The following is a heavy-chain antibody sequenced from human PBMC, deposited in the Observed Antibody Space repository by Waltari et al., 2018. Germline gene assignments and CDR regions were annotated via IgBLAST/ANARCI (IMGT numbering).Heavy chain of an antibody. J-gene: IGHJ4*02. CDR2: IWFDGSDK. CDR1: GFTFSNFS. CDR3: AKDAFGNTYLDF. D-gene: IGHD2-2*02. V-gene: IGHV3-30*02. Sequence: QVNLVESGGGVVQPGGSLRLSCATSGFTFSNFSMHWVRQAPGKGLEWVALIWFDGSDKFYADSVRGRFTISRDNSARTLYLDMDSLRLDDTAMYYCAKDAFGNTYLDFWGQGTLVTVSS.